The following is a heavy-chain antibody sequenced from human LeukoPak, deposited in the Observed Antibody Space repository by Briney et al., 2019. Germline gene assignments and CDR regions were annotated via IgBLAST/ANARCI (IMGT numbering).Heavy chain of an antibody. CDR1: GGSISSYY. CDR3: ARDSTRGWLHRAFDI. V-gene: IGHV4-59*01. J-gene: IGHJ3*02. D-gene: IGHD5-24*01. Sequence: PSETLSLTCTVSGGSISSYYWSWIRQPPGKGLEWIGYIYYSGSTNYNPSLKSRVTISVDTSKNQFSLKLSSVTAADTAVYYCARDSTRGWLHRAFDIWGQGTMVTVSS. CDR2: IYYSGST.